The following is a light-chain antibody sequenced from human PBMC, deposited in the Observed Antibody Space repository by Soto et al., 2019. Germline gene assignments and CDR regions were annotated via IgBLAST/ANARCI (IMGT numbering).Light chain of an antibody. Sequence: DIQMTQSPPTLYASVGDRVTMTCRARQSIRSWLAWYKQRPGKGPKLLSYDASTLESGVTSRFSGSGSGTEFTLTISSLQPDDVATYYCQQYMSYSFGQGTKVDTK. CDR1: QSIRSW. CDR3: QQYMSYS. V-gene: IGKV1-5*01. CDR2: DAS. J-gene: IGKJ1*01.